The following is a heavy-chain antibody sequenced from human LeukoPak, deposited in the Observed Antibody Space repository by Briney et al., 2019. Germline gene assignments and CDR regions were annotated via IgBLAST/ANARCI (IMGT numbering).Heavy chain of an antibody. V-gene: IGHV3-48*03. D-gene: IGHD4-17*01. J-gene: IGHJ4*02. CDR3: ASLLTTDR. CDR2: ISSSGSTV. CDR1: GFTFSSYE. Sequence: GGSLRLSCAASGFTFSSYEMNWVRQAPGKGLEWVSYISSSGSTVCYADSVKGRFTISRDNAKNPLYLQMNSLRAEDTAVYYCASLLTTDRWGQGTLVTVSS.